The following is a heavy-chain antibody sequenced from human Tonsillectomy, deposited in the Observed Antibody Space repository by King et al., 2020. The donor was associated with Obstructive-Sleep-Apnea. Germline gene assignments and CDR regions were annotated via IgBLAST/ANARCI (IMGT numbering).Heavy chain of an antibody. CDR3: AKRVDTAMVFDY. V-gene: IGHV3-23*04. D-gene: IGHD5-18*01. Sequence: VQLVESGGGLVQPGGSLRLSCAASGFTFSTYAISWVRQAPGKGLEWVLAINTGGGTTYYADSVKGRFTISRDNSKNTLYLQMNSLRAEDTAVYYCAKRVDTAMVFDYWGQGTLVTVSS. CDR1: GFTFSTYA. CDR2: INTGGGTT. J-gene: IGHJ4*02.